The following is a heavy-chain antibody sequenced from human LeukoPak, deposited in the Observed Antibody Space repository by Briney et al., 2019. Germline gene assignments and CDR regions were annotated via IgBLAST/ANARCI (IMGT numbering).Heavy chain of an antibody. CDR2: IWYDGTSE. D-gene: IGHD3-10*01. CDR1: GFSFSSSG. J-gene: IGHJ4*02. V-gene: IGHV3-33*06. CDR3: AKDGSGSYSRFDY. Sequence: GGSLRLSCAASGFSFSSSGMHWVRQATGKGLEWVAVIWYDGTSEYYADSVKGRFTISRENSKNTVYLQMNSLRAEDTAVYYCAKDGSGSYSRFDYWGQGTLVTVSS.